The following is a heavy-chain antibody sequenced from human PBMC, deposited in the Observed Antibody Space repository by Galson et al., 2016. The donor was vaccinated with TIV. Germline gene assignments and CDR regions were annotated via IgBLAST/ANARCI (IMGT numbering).Heavy chain of an antibody. Sequence: VKVSCKVSGYTFTDYYMHWMQQTPGKGFEWMGHIDPEDGQTKYAARFQGRITMNADTSADTDYLELSSLRSEDTAIYYCTTVRLRGSGGMDVWGQGTTVIVSS. D-gene: IGHD2-8*01. CDR2: IDPEDGQT. V-gene: IGHV1-69-2*01. CDR3: TTVRLRGSGGMDV. CDR1: GYTFTDYY. J-gene: IGHJ6*02.